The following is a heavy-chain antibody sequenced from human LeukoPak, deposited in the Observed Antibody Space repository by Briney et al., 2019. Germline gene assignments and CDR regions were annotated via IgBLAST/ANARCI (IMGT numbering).Heavy chain of an antibody. D-gene: IGHD6-25*01. CDR3: AISIQAAAIPAFDY. J-gene: IGHJ4*02. CDR1: GNTFAGHN. V-gene: IGHV1-2*02. Sequence: ASVKVSCKAPGNTFAGHNIHWMRQAPGQGLELMGWVNPDRGGTDYARQFQGRVTMTSDTSIRAAYMELSSLVSEDSAVYFCAISIQAAAIPAFDYWGQGTLVTVSS. CDR2: VNPDRGGT.